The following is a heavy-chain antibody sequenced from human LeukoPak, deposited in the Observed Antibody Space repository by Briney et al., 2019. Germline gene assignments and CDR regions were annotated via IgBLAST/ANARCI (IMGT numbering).Heavy chain of an antibody. CDR3: AREDGDGYNSFCDY. Sequence: SETLSLTCTVSGGSISSYYWSWIRQPPGKGLEWIGYIYYSGSTNYNPSLKSRVTISVDTSKNQFSLKLSSVTAADTAVYYCAREDGDGYNSFCDYWGQGTLVSVSS. CDR2: IYYSGST. CDR1: GGSISSYY. J-gene: IGHJ4*02. D-gene: IGHD5-24*01. V-gene: IGHV4-59*01.